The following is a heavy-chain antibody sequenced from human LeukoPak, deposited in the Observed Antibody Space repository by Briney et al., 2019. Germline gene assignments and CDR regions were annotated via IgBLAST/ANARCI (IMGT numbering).Heavy chain of an antibody. V-gene: IGHV3-30*02. Sequence: PGGSLRLSCTASRFTFSAYNMHWVRQAPGKGLEWVAFIENSEKDKYYADSVKGRFTISRDNSKNMLYLQMNNLRTVDTADYYCAKDRGSGTYSFDYWGQGALVTASS. CDR1: RFTFSAYN. J-gene: IGHJ4*02. D-gene: IGHD1-26*01. CDR2: IENSEKDK. CDR3: AKDRGSGTYSFDY.